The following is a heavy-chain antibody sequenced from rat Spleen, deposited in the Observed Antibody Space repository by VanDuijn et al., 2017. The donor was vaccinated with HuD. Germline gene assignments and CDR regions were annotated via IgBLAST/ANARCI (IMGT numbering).Heavy chain of an antibody. V-gene: IGHV5S10*01. CDR3: ATVGPDWEFGY. CDR2: IIYDVSRT. CDR1: GFTFSDYN. D-gene: IGHD5-1*01. Sequence: EVQLVESGGGLVQPGRSLKLSCAASGFTFSDYNMAWVRQAPKKGLEWVATIIYDVSRTYYRNSVTGRFTISRDNAKSTLYLQMDSLRSEDTATYYCATVGPDWEFGYWGQGVMVTVSS. J-gene: IGHJ2*01.